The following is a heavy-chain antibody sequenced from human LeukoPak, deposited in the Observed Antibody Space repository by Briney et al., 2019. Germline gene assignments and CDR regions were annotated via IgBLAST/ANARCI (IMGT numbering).Heavy chain of an antibody. D-gene: IGHD3-22*01. CDR3: AKDHESDGYPCLDH. CDR2: ISASGP. J-gene: IGHJ4*02. V-gene: IGHV3-23*01. CDR1: GFTFSRLA. Sequence: GGSLRLSCAASGFTFSRLAMTWIRQAPGKGLEWVSTISASGPYYADAVRGRFTISRDNPRNTLSLQMDSLRAEDTAVYYCAKDHESDGYPCLDHWGLGTLVTVSS.